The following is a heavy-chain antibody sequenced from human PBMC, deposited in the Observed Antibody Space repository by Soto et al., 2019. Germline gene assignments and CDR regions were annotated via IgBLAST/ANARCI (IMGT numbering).Heavy chain of an antibody. J-gene: IGHJ6*02. CDR1: GYSFTSYW. CDR2: TYPGDSDT. D-gene: IGHD5-18*01. Sequence: GESLKISCKGSGYSFTSYWIGWVRQMPGKGLEWMGITYPGDSDTRYSPSFQGPVTISADKSISTAYLQWSSLKASDTAMYYCARTTAMGSPYYYYYGMDVWGQGTTVTVSS. V-gene: IGHV5-51*01. CDR3: ARTTAMGSPYYYYYGMDV.